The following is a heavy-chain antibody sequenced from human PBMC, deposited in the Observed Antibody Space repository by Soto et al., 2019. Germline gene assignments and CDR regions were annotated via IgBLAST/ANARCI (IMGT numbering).Heavy chain of an antibody. Sequence: EVLLLESGGGLVQPGGSLRLSCAASGFTFNTFAMTWVRQAPGKGLEWVSALSGSGSLSYYADSVKGRFTISRDNSKNTIYLQMNNLRVDETAVDFCARDRGGALDSWGQGTLVTVSS. CDR3: ARDRGGALDS. CDR1: GFTFNTFA. V-gene: IGHV3-23*01. CDR2: LSGSGSLS. J-gene: IGHJ4*02. D-gene: IGHD2-15*01.